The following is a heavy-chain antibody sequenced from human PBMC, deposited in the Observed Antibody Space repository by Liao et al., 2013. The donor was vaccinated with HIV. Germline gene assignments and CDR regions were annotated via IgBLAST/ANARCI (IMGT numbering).Heavy chain of an antibody. CDR3: ARGREMATIFWF. Sequence: QVQLQQWGAGLLKPSETLSLTCAVYGGSFSGYYWSWIRQPPGKGLEWIGEINHSGSTNYNPSLKSRVTISVDTSKNQFSLKLSSVTAADTAVYYCARGREMATIFWFWGQGTLVTVSS. J-gene: IGHJ4*02. V-gene: IGHV4-34*01. CDR2: INHSGST. CDR1: GGSFSGYY. D-gene: IGHD5-24*01.